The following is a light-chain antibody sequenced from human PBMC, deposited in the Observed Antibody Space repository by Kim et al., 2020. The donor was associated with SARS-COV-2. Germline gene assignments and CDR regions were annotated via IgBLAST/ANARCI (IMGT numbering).Light chain of an antibody. V-gene: IGLV3-21*04. J-gene: IGLJ3*02. CDR3: QVWDSSRV. CDR2: YDS. CDR1: NIGSKS. Sequence: VSGAPRKTARITCGGNNIGSKSVHWYQQKPGQAPVLVIYYDSDRPSGIPERFSGSNSGNTATLTISRVEAGDEADYYCQVWDSSRVFGGGTQLTVL.